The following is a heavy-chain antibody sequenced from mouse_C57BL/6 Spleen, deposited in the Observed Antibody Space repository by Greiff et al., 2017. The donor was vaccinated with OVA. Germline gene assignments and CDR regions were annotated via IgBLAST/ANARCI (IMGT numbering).Heavy chain of an antibody. V-gene: IGHV1-26*01. CDR1: GYTFTDYY. CDR2: INPNNGGT. J-gene: IGHJ2*01. Sequence: VQLQQSGPELVKPGASVKISCKASGYTFTDYYMNWVKQSHGKSLEWIGDINPNNGGTSYNQKFKGKATLTVDKSSSTAYMELRSLTSEDSAVYYCASFTTVVGYFDYWGQGTTLTVSS. D-gene: IGHD1-1*01. CDR3: ASFTTVVGYFDY.